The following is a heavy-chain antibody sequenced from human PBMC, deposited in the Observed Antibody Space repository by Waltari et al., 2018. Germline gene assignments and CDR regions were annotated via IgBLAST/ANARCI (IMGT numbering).Heavy chain of an antibody. CDR1: AFSVRSHD. D-gene: IGHD1-26*01. J-gene: IGHJ4*02. Sequence: EVQLVESGGGLLQPGGSLRLSCAASAFSVRSHDMTWVRQAPGKGLEWLSIVTSDDKTYYADSVKGRFTISRDNSKNTLYLEMSSLTAEDTAVYYCARDKGVEPTTRFDYWGQGTLVTVSS. CDR3: ARDKGVEPTTRFDY. V-gene: IGHV3-53*01. CDR2: VTSDDKT.